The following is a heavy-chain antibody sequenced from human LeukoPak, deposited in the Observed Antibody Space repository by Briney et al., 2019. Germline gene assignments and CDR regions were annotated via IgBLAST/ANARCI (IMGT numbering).Heavy chain of an antibody. J-gene: IGHJ4*02. Sequence: PGGSLRLSCAASGFTFTSYAMSWVRQAPGKGLEWVGRIKPKTDGETTEYAAPVKDRFSISRDDSKSMMYLQMNSLKTEDAAVYYCITPLPYSAQGGQGTLVTVSS. CDR1: GFTFTSYA. V-gene: IGHV3-15*01. D-gene: IGHD2-21*01. CDR3: ITPLPYSAQ. CDR2: IKPKTDGETT.